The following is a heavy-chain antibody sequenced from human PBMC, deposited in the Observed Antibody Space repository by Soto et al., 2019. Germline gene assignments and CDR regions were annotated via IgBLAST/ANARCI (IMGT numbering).Heavy chain of an antibody. CDR3: AREDIGESYTPPGMDV. Sequence: GGSLRLSCAASGFTFSSYAMHWVRQAPGKGLEWVAVISYDGSNKYYADSVKGRFTISRDNSKNTLYLQMNSLRAEDTAVYYCAREDIGESYTPPGMDVWGQGTTVTVSS. D-gene: IGHD3-10*01. V-gene: IGHV3-30-3*01. CDR2: ISYDGSNK. CDR1: GFTFSSYA. J-gene: IGHJ6*02.